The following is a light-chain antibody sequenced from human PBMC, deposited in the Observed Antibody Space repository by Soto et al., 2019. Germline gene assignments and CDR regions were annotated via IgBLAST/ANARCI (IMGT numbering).Light chain of an antibody. Sequence: ERVMTQSPATLSVSPGQRASLSCRASQSVSSNLAWYQQNPGQDPRLIIYGASTRATGIPARFSGSGSGTEFTLTISSLQSEDFAVYYCQQYKNWPRTFGQGTKVDIK. CDR2: GAS. V-gene: IGKV3-15*01. CDR1: QSVSSN. J-gene: IGKJ1*01. CDR3: QQYKNWPRT.